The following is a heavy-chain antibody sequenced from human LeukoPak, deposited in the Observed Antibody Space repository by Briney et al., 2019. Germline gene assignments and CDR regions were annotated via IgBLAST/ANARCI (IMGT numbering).Heavy chain of an antibody. CDR3: ARDRRYYYDSSGYPEYFQH. V-gene: IGHV3-20*04. CDR1: GFTFDDYG. Sequence: GGSLRLSCAASGFTFDDYGMSWVRQAPGKGLEWVSGINWNGGSTGYADSVKGRFTISRDNAKNSLYLQMNSLRAKDTALYYCARDRRYYYDSSGYPEYFQHWGQGTLVTVSS. D-gene: IGHD3-22*01. CDR2: INWNGGST. J-gene: IGHJ1*01.